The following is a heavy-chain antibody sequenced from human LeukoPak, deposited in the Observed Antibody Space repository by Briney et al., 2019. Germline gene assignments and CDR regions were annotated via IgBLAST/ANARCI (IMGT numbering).Heavy chain of an antibody. CDR3: AKWGDYDILTGYYVSDF. V-gene: IGHV3-23*01. CDR2: ITGSGDTT. CDR1: GFFFRNYA. Sequence: GGSLRLCCAASGFFFRNYAMSWVRQAPGKGLEWVSAITGSGDTTYYADSVKGRFTISRDNSKNTLYVEMSTLRAEDTAVYYCAKWGDYDILTGYYVSDFWGQGTLVTVSS. J-gene: IGHJ4*02. D-gene: IGHD3-9*01.